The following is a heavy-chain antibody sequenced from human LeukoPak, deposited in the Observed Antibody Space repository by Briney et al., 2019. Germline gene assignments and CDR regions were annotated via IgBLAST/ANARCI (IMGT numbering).Heavy chain of an antibody. D-gene: IGHD1-14*01. J-gene: IGHJ3*02. CDR2: IYHSGST. Sequence: PSETLSLTCTVSGYSISSGYNWGWIRQHPGEGLEWIGSIYHSGSTYYNPSLKSRATISVDTSKNQFSLQLSSVTAADTAVYYCDRPQKPDAFDIWGQGTMVTVSS. V-gene: IGHV4-38-2*02. CDR1: GYSISSGYN. CDR3: DRPQKPDAFDI.